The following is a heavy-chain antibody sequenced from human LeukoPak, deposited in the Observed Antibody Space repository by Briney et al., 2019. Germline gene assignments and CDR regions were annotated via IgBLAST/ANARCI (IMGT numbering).Heavy chain of an antibody. CDR1: GFTVSSHH. CDR2: IFGGGTT. J-gene: IGHJ4*02. V-gene: IGHV3-53*01. CDR3: ARDLGYYDSSGYQD. D-gene: IGHD3-22*01. Sequence: QPGGSLRLSCAASGFTVSSHHMSWVRQAPGKGLEWVSDIFGGGTTYYADSVKGRFTISRDNSRNTLYIQMNSLRVEDTAVYYCARDLGYYDSSGYQDWGQGTLVTVSS.